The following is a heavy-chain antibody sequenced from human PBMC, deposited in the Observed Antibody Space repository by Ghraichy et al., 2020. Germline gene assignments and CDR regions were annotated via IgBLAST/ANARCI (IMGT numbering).Heavy chain of an antibody. J-gene: IGHJ5*02. D-gene: IGHD6-13*01. V-gene: IGHV3-30*18. Sequence: GGSLRLSCAASGFSVSNHGMHWVRQAPGKGLEWIAMIAYDGSGEYYLDSVRGRFTVSRDSSRNTVYLQMDSLRPDDTAVYYCAKDWRSSSWCNWFDPWGQGTLVTVSS. CDR2: IAYDGSGE. CDR1: GFSVSNHG. CDR3: AKDWRSSSWCNWFDP.